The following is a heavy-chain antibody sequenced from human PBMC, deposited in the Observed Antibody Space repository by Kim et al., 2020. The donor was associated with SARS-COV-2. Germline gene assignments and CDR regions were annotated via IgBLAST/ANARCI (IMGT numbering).Heavy chain of an antibody. CDR2: IKQDGSEK. CDR3: ARAGDGYNSDAFDI. CDR1: GFTFSSYW. Sequence: GGSLRLSCAASGFTFSSYWMSWVRQAPGKGLEWVANIKQDGSEKYYVDSVKGRFTISRDNAKNSLYLQMNSLRAEDTAVYYCARAGDGYNSDAFDIWGQGTMVTVSS. J-gene: IGHJ3*02. V-gene: IGHV3-7*01. D-gene: IGHD5-12*01.